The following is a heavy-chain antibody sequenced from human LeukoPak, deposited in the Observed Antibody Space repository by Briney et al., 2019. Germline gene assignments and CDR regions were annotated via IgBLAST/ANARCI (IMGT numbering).Heavy chain of an antibody. CDR2: INPNSGGT. V-gene: IGHV1-2*02. J-gene: IGHJ4*02. CDR1: GYTFTGYY. D-gene: IGHD6-19*01. CDR3: ARGPMRSFYSSGSNGGYFDY. Sequence: ASVKVSCKASGYTFTGYYMHWVRQAPGQGLEWMGWINPNSGGTNYAQKFQGRVTMTRDTSISTAYMELSRLRSDDTAVYYCARGPMRSFYSSGSNGGYFDYWGQGTLVTVSS.